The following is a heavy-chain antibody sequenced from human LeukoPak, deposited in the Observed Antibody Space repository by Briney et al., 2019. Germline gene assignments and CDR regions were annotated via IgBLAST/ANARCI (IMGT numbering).Heavy chain of an antibody. V-gene: IGHV3-23*01. Sequence: GGSLRLSCIASGFTFSNYGMSWVRQAPGKGLEWVSIISGSGDRTLHADSVKGRFTISRDNSKNTLYLQMNSLRAEDTAVYYCAKDRKPGGYWGQGTPVTVSS. CDR3: AKDRKPGGY. CDR2: ISGSGDRT. CDR1: GFTFSNYG. J-gene: IGHJ4*02. D-gene: IGHD1-14*01.